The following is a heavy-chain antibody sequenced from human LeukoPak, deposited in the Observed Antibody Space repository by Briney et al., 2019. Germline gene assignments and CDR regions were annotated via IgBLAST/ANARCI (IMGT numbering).Heavy chain of an antibody. Sequence: ASVKVSCKASGYTFTAYSIHWVRQAPGQGLEWMGWITPNSGGTNYAQNFQGRVTMTRDTSISTAYMELSSLRSDDTAIYYYAKCFGSAYSSYDAFEIWCHRKMVTVSS. CDR1: GYTFTAYS. CDR2: ITPNSGGT. D-gene: IGHD4-11*01. CDR3: AKCFGSAYSSYDAFEI. J-gene: IGHJ3*02. V-gene: IGHV1-2*02.